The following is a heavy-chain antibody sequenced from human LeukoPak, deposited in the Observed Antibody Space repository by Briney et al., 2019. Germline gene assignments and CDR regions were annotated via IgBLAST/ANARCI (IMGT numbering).Heavy chain of an antibody. CDR3: ASSEVSYGGNSAPYFDS. D-gene: IGHD4-23*01. J-gene: IGHJ4*02. CDR1: GGTFSSYA. Sequence: GASVKVSCKASGGTFSSYAISWVRQAPGQGREGMGGIIPIFGTANYAQKFQGRVTITADKSTSTAYMELSSLSSEDTAVYYCASSEVSYGGNSAPYFDSWGQGTLVTVSS. CDR2: IIPIFGTA. V-gene: IGHV1-69*06.